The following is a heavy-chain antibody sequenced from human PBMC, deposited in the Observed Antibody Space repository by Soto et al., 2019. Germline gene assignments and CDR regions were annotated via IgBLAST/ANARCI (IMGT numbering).Heavy chain of an antibody. D-gene: IGHD4-17*01. J-gene: IGHJ6*02. Sequence: EVQLVESGGGLVQPGGSLRLSCAASGFTFSSYWMQWVRQAPGKGLVWVSRINSDGSSTNYADSVKGRFTISRDNAKNTRYLQMNSLSAEDTAVYFCAIGPNDYGDYVPAMDVWGQGTTVTVSS. V-gene: IGHV3-74*01. CDR2: INSDGSST. CDR3: AIGPNDYGDYVPAMDV. CDR1: GFTFSSYW.